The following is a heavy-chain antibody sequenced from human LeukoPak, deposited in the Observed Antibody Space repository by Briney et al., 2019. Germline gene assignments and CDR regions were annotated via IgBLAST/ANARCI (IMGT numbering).Heavy chain of an antibody. CDR1: GFTFSSYG. CDR3: ARAYYYDSSGYPLLGY. CDR2: IWYDGSNK. V-gene: IGHV3-33*01. D-gene: IGHD3-22*01. Sequence: PGGSLRLSCAASGFTFSSYGMHWVRQAPGKGLEWVAVIWYDGSNKYYADSVKGRFTISRDNSKNTLYLQMNSLRAEDTAVYYCARAYYYDSSGYPLLGYWGQGTLVSVSS. J-gene: IGHJ4*02.